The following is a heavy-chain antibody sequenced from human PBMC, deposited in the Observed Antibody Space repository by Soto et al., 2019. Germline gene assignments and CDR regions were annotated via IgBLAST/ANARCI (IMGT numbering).Heavy chain of an antibody. Sequence: GGSLRLSCVASGFTVSSNYMSWVRQAPGKGLEWVSIIYSGGSTYYADSVKGRFTISRDNTKNTVYLQMNSLRADDTAVYHCATDGSYAQKVWGQGTTVTVSS. CDR3: ATDGSYAQKV. V-gene: IGHV3-53*01. CDR1: GFTVSSNY. D-gene: IGHD2-2*01. J-gene: IGHJ6*02. CDR2: IYSGGST.